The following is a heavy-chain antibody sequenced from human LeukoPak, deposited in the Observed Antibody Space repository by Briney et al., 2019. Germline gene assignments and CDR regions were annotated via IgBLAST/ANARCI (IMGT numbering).Heavy chain of an antibody. CDR2: IYYSGNT. V-gene: IGHV4-39*07. J-gene: IGHJ4*02. D-gene: IGHD5-18*01. Sequence: PSETLSLTCTISGDSISSIIYYWGWIRQPPGKGLEWIGSIYYSGNTYYNPSLKSRVTISVDTSKNQFSLKLSSVTAADTALYYCARLHVDTPTVDYWGQGTLVTVSS. CDR1: GDSISSIIYY. CDR3: ARLHVDTPTVDY.